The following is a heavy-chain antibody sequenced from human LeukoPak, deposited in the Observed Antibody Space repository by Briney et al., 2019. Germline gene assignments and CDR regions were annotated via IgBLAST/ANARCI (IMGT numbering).Heavy chain of an antibody. CDR2: IKQDGREK. Sequence: GGSLRHSCVASGFTFSRYWMSWVRQARGKGLEWVANIKQDGREKYYVDSGKGRFTISRDNAKISLYLQMNSLRAEDTAVYYCARDSHGYSSSSHLGYWGQGTLVTVSS. V-gene: IGHV3-7*03. CDR3: ARDSHGYSSSSHLGY. D-gene: IGHD6-6*01. CDR1: GFTFSRYW. J-gene: IGHJ4*02.